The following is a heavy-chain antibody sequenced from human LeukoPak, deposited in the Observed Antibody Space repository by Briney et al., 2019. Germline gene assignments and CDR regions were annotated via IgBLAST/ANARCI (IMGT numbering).Heavy chain of an antibody. Sequence: ASVKVSCKASGGTFTNYSISWVRQAPGQGLEWMGGIIPVFGTANYAQKSQDRVTITADEYRSIVYMEVSSLRSEDTAVYYCARGYIVVVPGAMDVWGQGTTVTVSS. CDR2: IIPVFGTA. D-gene: IGHD2-2*01. CDR1: GGTFTNYS. V-gene: IGHV1-69*13. CDR3: ARGYIVVVPGAMDV. J-gene: IGHJ6*01.